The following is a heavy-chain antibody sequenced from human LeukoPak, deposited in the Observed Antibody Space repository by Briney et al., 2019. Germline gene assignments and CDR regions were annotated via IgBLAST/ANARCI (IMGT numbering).Heavy chain of an antibody. CDR2: DCCNGDT. CDR1: GDSLSSSSYH. CDR3: ARGKYYSDNSGYLAPYYYYYYYMDV. J-gene: IGHJ6*03. D-gene: IGHD3-22*01. V-gene: IGHV4-39*07. Sequence: PSETLSLTCTDSGDSLSSSSYHWHRIPQAPGQGLEWDASDCCNGDTYHTPSLKVRVTISEATSQNQFSLKLSSVTAADTAVYYCARGKYYSDNSGYLAPYYYYYYYMDVWGKGTTVTISS.